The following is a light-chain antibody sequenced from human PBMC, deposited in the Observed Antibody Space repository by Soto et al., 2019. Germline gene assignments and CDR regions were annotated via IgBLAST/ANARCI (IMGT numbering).Light chain of an antibody. J-gene: IGKJ1*01. Sequence: DIQMTQSPSTLSASVGDRVTITCRASQGIEGFLAWYQQKPGTAPKLLVYGTSTLQVGVPSRFSGSGWGTDFTLTISSVQPEDVATYYCQKYNKAPWKFGQGTKV. CDR3: QKYNKAPWK. CDR2: GTS. V-gene: IGKV1-27*01. CDR1: QGIEGF.